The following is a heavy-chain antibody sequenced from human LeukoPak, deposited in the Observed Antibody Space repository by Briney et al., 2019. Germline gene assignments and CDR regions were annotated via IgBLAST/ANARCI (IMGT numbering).Heavy chain of an antibody. D-gene: IGHD3-16*01. V-gene: IGHV4-4*07. CDR1: GGSISSYY. CDR2: IYTSGST. CDR3: ARDGYDYVWGSYKNWFDP. J-gene: IGHJ5*02. Sequence: SETLSLTCTVSGGSISSYYWSWIRQPAGKGLEWIGRIYTSGSTNYNPSLKSRVTMSVDTSKNQFSLKLSSVTAADTAVYYCARDGYDYVWGSYKNWFDPWGQGTLVTVSS.